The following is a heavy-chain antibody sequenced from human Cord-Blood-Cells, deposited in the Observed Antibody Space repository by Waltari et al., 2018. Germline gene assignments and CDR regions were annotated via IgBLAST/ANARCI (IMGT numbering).Heavy chain of an antibody. CDR1: GFTFSSYG. D-gene: IGHD6-13*01. J-gene: IGHJ4*02. CDR2: ISYDGSNK. V-gene: IGHV3-30*18. Sequence: QVQLVESGGGVVQPGRSLRLSCAASGFTFSSYGMHWVRQAPGKGLEWVAVISYDGSNKYYEDSVKGRFTISRDNSKNTLYLQMNSLRAEDTAVYYCAKARAAHYFDYWGQGTLVTVSS. CDR3: AKARAAHYFDY.